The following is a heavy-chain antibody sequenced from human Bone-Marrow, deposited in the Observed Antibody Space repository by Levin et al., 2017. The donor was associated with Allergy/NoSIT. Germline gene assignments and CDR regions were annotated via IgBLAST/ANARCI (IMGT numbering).Heavy chain of an antibody. CDR3: TTGQPVGPSVFSDAF. Sequence: GESLKISCMVSGYILSKLPLHWVRQAPGKGLEWIAGFDSEDVEASYAPDFQARVVLTEAKGINTAYMELSSLRSDDTAVYYCTTGQPVGPSVFSDAFWGQGTPVTVSS. CDR1: GYILSKLP. V-gene: IGHV1-24*01. J-gene: IGHJ1*01. D-gene: IGHD1-26*01. CDR2: FDSEDVEA.